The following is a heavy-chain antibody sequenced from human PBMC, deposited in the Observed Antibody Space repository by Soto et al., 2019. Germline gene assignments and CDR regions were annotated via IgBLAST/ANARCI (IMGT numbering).Heavy chain of an antibody. J-gene: IGHJ4*02. Sequence: QVQLQESGPGLVKPSQTLSLTCTVSGGSISSGGYYWSWIRQHPGKGLEWIGYIYYSGSTYYNPSLKGRVTIAVDTSKNQFSLKLSSVTAADTAVYYCASFAGTSSGYYEVTHPYFDYWGQGTLVTVSS. CDR3: ASFAGTSSGYYEVTHPYFDY. CDR2: IYYSGST. V-gene: IGHV4-31*03. CDR1: GGSISSGGYY. D-gene: IGHD3-22*01.